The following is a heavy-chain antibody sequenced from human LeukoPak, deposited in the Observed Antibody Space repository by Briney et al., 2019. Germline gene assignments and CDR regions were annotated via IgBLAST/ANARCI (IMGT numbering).Heavy chain of an antibody. CDR1: GLTFSSYS. D-gene: IGHD2-2*03. CDR3: ARYRTVDIVIDY. J-gene: IGHJ4*02. V-gene: IGHV3-21*01. Sequence: GGSLRLSCAASGLTFSSYSMNWVRQAPGKGLEWVSSISSSSSYIYYADSVKGRFTISRDNAKNSLYLQMNSLRAEDTAVYYCARYRTVDIVIDYWGQGTLVTVSS. CDR2: ISSSSSYI.